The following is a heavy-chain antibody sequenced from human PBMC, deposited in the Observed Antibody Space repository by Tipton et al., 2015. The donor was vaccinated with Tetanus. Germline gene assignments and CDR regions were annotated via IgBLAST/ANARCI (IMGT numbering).Heavy chain of an antibody. V-gene: IGHV1-69*04. Sequence: QSGAEVKKPGSSVTVSCKASGSNFRNYAITWVRQAPGQGLEWMARIIPSLDTADYSPNFQGRVTVTADKSTTTAYMELSSLRSDDTAVYFCAREQGYFDYWGQGTLVTVSS. CDR1: GSNFRNYA. J-gene: IGHJ4*02. CDR2: IIPSLDTA. CDR3: AREQGYFDY.